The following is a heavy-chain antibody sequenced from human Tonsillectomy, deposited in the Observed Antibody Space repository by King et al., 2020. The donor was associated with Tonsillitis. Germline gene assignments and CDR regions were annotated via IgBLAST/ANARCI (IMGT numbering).Heavy chain of an antibody. V-gene: IGHV4-59*01. D-gene: IGHD3-22*01. CDR3: ARVAYYYDSSGHYTGWFDP. CDR1: GGSISSYY. Sequence: QLQESGPGLVKPSETLSLTCTVSGGSISSYYWSWLRQPPGKGLEWIGYIYYSGSTNYNPSLKSRVTISVDTSKNQFSLKLSSVTAADTAVYYCARVAYYYDSSGHYTGWFDPWGQGTLVTVSS. CDR2: IYYSGST. J-gene: IGHJ5*02.